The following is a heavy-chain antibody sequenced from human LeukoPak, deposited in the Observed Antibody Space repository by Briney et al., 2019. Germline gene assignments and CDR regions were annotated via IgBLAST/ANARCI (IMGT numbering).Heavy chain of an antibody. CDR3: ARESMAYCGGDCYRDFDY. V-gene: IGHV1-69*04. J-gene: IGHJ4*02. Sequence: GASVKVSCKASGGTFSSYAISWVRQAPGQGLEWKGRIIPILGIANYAQKFQGRVTITADKSTSTAYMELSSLRSEDTAVYYCARESMAYCGGDCYRDFDYWGQGTLVTVSS. D-gene: IGHD2-21*01. CDR1: GGTFSSYA. CDR2: IIPILGIA.